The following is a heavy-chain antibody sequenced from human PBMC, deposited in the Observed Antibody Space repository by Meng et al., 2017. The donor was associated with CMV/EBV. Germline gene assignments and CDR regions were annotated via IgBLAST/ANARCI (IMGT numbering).Heavy chain of an antibody. CDR3: ARDRGVLRFLEWTHPRVDRGPVWFDP. Sequence: SETLSLTCAVYGGSFSGYYWSWIRQPPGKGLEWIGEINHSGSTNYNPSLKSRVTISVDTSKNQFSLKLSSVTAADTAVYYCARDRGVLRFLEWTHPRVDRGPVWFDPWGQGTLVTVCS. D-gene: IGHD3-3*01. V-gene: IGHV4-34*01. CDR2: INHSGST. J-gene: IGHJ5*02. CDR1: GGSFSGYY.